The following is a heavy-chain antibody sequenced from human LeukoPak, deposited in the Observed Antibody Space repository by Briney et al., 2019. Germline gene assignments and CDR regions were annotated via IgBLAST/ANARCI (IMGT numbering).Heavy chain of an antibody. V-gene: IGHV4-59*01. CDR3: ARMIVATISSRGFFDY. CDR1: GGSISSYY. J-gene: IGHJ4*02. Sequence: PSETLSLTCTVSGGSISSYYWSWIRQPPGKGLEWIGYIYYSGSTNYNPSLKSRVTISVDTSKNQFSLKLSSVTAADTAVYYCARMIVATISSRGFFDYWGQGTLVTVSS. D-gene: IGHD5-12*01. CDR2: IYYSGST.